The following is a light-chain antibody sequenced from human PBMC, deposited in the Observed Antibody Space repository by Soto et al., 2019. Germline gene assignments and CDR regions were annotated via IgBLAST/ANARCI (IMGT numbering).Light chain of an antibody. CDR2: EGS. J-gene: IGLJ1*01. CDR3: CSYASSITYV. V-gene: IGLV2-23*01. Sequence: QSVLTQPASVSGSPGQSITISCTGTSXDVGSYNLVSWHQQHPGKAPKLVIYEGSKRPSGVSNRFSGSKSGNTASLTISGLQAEDEADYYCCSYASSITYVFGTGTKVTVL. CDR1: SXDVGSYNL.